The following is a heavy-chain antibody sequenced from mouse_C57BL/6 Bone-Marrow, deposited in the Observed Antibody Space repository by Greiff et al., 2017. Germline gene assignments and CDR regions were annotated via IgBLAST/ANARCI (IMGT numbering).Heavy chain of an antibody. CDR2: ISDGGSYT. Sequence: EVKVVESGGGLVKPGGSLKLSCAASGFTFSSYAMSWVRQTPEKRLEWVATISDGGSYTYYPDNVKGRFTISRDNAKNNLYLQMSHLKSEDTAMYYCARTTVAYWGQGTTLTVSS. J-gene: IGHJ2*01. D-gene: IGHD1-1*01. V-gene: IGHV5-4*03. CDR3: ARTTVAY. CDR1: GFTFSSYA.